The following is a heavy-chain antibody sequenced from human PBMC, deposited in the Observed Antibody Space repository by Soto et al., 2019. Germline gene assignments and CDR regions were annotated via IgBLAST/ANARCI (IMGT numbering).Heavy chain of an antibody. CDR2: INPNSGAT. Sequence: GASVKVSCKASGYMFTGNYMHWVRQAPGQGLEYMGWINPNSGATNYAQKFQGRVTMTWDTSISTAYVELSGLRSDDTAVYYCAPHYPDSSGYFDHWGQGTLVTVSS. CDR3: APHYPDSSGYFDH. J-gene: IGHJ4*02. V-gene: IGHV1-2*02. D-gene: IGHD3-22*01. CDR1: GYMFTGNY.